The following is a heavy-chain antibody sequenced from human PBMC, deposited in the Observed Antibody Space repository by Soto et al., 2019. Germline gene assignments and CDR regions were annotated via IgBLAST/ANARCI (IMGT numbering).Heavy chain of an antibody. CDR2: ISSTTHYI. V-gene: IGHV3-21*06. J-gene: IGHJ4*02. CDR1: GFTFTRYS. Sequence: GGSLRLSCAASGFTFTRYSMNWGRQAPGEGLEWVSSISSTTHYIYYADSMRGRFTISRDNAKNAVYLEMNSLRAEDTAVYYCARESEDLTSTFDYWGQGSLDTLSS. CDR3: ARESEDLTSTFDY.